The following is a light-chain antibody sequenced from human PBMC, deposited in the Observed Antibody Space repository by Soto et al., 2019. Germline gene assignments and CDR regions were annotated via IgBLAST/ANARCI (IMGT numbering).Light chain of an antibody. CDR1: QSVTNNY. J-gene: IGKJ1*01. CDR2: GAS. V-gene: IGKV3-20*01. Sequence: EIMLTQSPATLSLSPGERATLSCRASQSVTNNYLAWYQQRPGLAPRLLIYGASTRTAGIPDRFTGSGSGTDFTLTISRLEPEDFAVYYCQQYGTSRTFGQGTKVDI. CDR3: QQYGTSRT.